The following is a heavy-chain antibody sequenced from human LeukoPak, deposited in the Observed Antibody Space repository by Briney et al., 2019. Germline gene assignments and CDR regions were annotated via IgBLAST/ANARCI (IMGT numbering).Heavy chain of an antibody. J-gene: IGHJ6*02. CDR1: GGSISGHH. Sequence: SETLSLTCTVSGGSISGHHWSWIRQSPGTGLEWIAYIQYGGSTNYNPSLKSRVTISVDTSRNQFSLDVKSVTAADTAVYFCARQAGGFEEFTVSPRYAMDVWGQGTTVAVSS. D-gene: IGHD3-10*01. CDR2: IQYGGST. CDR3: ARQAGGFEEFTVSPRYAMDV. V-gene: IGHV4-59*08.